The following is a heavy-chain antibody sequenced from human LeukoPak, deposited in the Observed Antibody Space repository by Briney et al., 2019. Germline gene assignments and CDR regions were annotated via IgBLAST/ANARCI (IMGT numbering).Heavy chain of an antibody. CDR1: GFTFSSYW. CDR3: ARADDILTDYYYDSSGYQTYFDY. D-gene: IGHD3-22*01. CDR2: INSDGSST. V-gene: IGHV3-74*01. Sequence: PGGSLRLSCAASGFTFSSYWMHWVRQAPGKGLVWVSRINSDGSSTSYADSVKGRFTISRDNAKNTLYLQMNSLRAEDTAVYYCARADDILTDYYYDSSGYQTYFDYWGQGTLVTVSS. J-gene: IGHJ4*02.